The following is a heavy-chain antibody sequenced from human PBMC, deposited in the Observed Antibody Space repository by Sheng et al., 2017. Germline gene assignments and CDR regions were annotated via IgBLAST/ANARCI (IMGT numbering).Heavy chain of an antibody. Sequence: QVQLVQSGAEVKKPGASVKVSCKASGYTFTGYYIHWLRQAPGQGLEWMGWIHPKSGEITYAQKFQGRVTVTRDTSIATAYMELSRLRSDDTAMYYCARQVETATIPFDSWGQGTLVTVSS. V-gene: IGHV1-2*02. D-gene: IGHD5-12*01. J-gene: IGHJ4*02. CDR1: GYTFTGYY. CDR2: IHPKSGEI. CDR3: ARQVETATIPFDS.